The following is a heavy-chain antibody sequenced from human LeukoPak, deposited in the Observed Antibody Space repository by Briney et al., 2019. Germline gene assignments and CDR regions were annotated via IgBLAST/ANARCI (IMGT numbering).Heavy chain of an antibody. CDR3: AKVEVGNYDFWSGYYFLY. V-gene: IGHV3-23*01. D-gene: IGHD3-3*01. Sequence: SGGSLRLSCAASGFTFSSYAMSWVRQAPGKGLEWVSAISGSGGSTYYADSAKGRFTISRDNSKNTLYLQMNSLRAEDTAVYYCAKVEVGNYDFWSGYYFLYWGQGTLVTVSS. CDR1: GFTFSSYA. CDR2: ISGSGGST. J-gene: IGHJ4*02.